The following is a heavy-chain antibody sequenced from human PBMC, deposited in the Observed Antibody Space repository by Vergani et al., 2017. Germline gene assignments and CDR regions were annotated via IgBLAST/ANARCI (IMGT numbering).Heavy chain of an antibody. J-gene: IGHJ5*02. CDR1: GFTFNQYS. V-gene: IGHV3-33*01. CDR2: TWYDGNNK. D-gene: IGHD1-14*01. Sequence: QVQLVESGGGVVQPGRSLRLSCAASGFTFNQYSMHWVRQAPGKGLEWVAVTWYDGNNKQYADSVKGRFTISRDNSKSTMYLQMNSLRDEYTGVYYCARDLRLLYNRFDPWGQGALVAVSS. CDR3: ARDLRLLYNRFDP.